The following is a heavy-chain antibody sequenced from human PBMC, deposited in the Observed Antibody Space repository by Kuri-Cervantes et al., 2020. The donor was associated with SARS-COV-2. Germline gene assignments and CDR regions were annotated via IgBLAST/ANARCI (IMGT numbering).Heavy chain of an antibody. D-gene: IGHD3-22*01. J-gene: IGHJ4*02. CDR3: ARDHYYDSSGYYYDLDY. V-gene: IGHV3-11*04. Sequence: GESLKISCAASGFTFSDYYMSWIRQAPGKGLEWVSYISSSGSTIYYADSVKGRFTISRDNAKNSLYLQMNSLRAEDTAVYYCARDHYYDSSGYYYDLDYWGQGTLVTVSS. CDR1: GFTFSDYY. CDR2: ISSSGSTI.